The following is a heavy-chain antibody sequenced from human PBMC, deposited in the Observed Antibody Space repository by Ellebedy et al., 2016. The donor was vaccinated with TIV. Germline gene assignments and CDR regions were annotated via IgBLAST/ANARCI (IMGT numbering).Heavy chain of an antibody. CDR3: ARDYSGNYYYGMDV. J-gene: IGHJ6*02. V-gene: IGHV3-21*01. CDR2: ISTSSHSI. CDR1: GFTFGWFS. Sequence: PGGSLRLSCPASGFTFGWFSMNWVRQAPGKGLEWVSSISTSSHSIFYADSVKGRFTTPRDNAKNSLYLQMNALRAEDTAVYYCARDYSGNYYYGMDVWGQGTTITVSS. D-gene: IGHD1-26*01.